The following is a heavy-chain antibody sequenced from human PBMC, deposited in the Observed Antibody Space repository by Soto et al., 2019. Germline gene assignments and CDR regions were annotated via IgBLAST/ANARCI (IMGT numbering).Heavy chain of an antibody. CDR2: ISSSSSYI. V-gene: IGHV3-21*01. Sequence: GGSLRLSCAASGFTFSSYSMNWVRQAPGKGLEWVSSISSSSSYIYYADSVKGRFTISRDNAKNSLYLQMNSLRAEDTAVYYCARGQRGFNRPADYWGQGALVTVSS. CDR3: ARGQRGFNRPADY. J-gene: IGHJ4*02. CDR1: GFTFSSYS. D-gene: IGHD2-15*01.